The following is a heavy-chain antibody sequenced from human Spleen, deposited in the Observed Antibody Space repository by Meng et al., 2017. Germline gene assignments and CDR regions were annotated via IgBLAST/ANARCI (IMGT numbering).Heavy chain of an antibody. V-gene: IGHV1-2*06. CDR3: ARDEDISAAGKLFGDY. CDR2: INPKSGDT. D-gene: IGHD6-25*01. Sequence: GPLVQAWCEVKTPVASVKASFKPSGYNFPDYYIHWVRRAPGQGLEWMGRINPKSGDTHYAQKFQARVTMTGDTSISTAYMELSGLRSDDTAMYYCARDEDISAAGKLFGDYWGQGTLVTVSS. J-gene: IGHJ4*02. CDR1: GYNFPDYY.